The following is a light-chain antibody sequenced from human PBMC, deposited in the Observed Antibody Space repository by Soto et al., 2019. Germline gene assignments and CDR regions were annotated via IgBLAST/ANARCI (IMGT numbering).Light chain of an antibody. CDR3: XQANSFPIT. CDR1: QGISSW. J-gene: IGKJ5*01. V-gene: IGKV1-12*01. CDR2: AAS. Sequence: DIQMTQSPSSVSASVGDRVTITCRASQGISSWLAWYQQKPGKAPKLLIYAASSLQSGVPSRFSGXGSWTXXXXXXXXLQPXDFAXXXXXQANSFPITFGQGTRLEIK.